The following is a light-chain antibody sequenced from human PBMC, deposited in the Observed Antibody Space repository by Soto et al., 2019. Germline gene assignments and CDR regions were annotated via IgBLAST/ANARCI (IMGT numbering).Light chain of an antibody. Sequence: IHMTHSPSSVSASLGDIVTITGRASQGISSWLAWYQQKPGKAPKLLIYAASSLQSGVPSRFSGSGSGTDFTLTINGLEAEDFAVYFCQRYGGMWTFGQGTKVDIK. V-gene: IGKV1-12*01. CDR2: AAS. J-gene: IGKJ1*01. CDR1: QGISSW. CDR3: QRYGGMWT.